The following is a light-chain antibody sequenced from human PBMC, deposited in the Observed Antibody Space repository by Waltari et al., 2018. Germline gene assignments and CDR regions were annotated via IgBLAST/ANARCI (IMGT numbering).Light chain of an antibody. V-gene: IGLV4-69*01. J-gene: IGLJ2*01. Sequence: LVLLQPPSASASLGASVKLPFTLRCCHSSFDIAWHPQQPGKGSRYLMTLNTDGGHTKGDGIPDRFSGSTSGAERYLTIASLQSEDEADYFCQTWGTGIVVVGGGTKLTVL. CDR1: CCHSSFD. CDR2: LNTDGGH. CDR3: QTWGTGIVV.